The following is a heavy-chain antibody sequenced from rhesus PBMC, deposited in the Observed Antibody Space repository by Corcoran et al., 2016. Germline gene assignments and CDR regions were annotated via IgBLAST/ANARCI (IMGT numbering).Heavy chain of an antibody. V-gene: IGHV3-10*01. CDR1: GFTFSDDY. CDR3: TRPNWNDDLDY. J-gene: IGHJ4*01. CDR2: INPNGGTT. D-gene: IGHD1-7*02. Sequence: EVQLVESGGGLVQPGGSLRLSCAASGFTFSDDYMEWVHQAHGKVLEWVGKINPNGGTTFLMDSVKGRFTISRDNAKNTLYLQINSLKIEDTAVYYCTRPNWNDDLDYWGQGVLVTVSS.